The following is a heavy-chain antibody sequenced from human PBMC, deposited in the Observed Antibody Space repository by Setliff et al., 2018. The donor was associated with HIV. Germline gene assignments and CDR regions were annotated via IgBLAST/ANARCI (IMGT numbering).Heavy chain of an antibody. Sequence: SETLSLTCAVYGGSFSSYFWSWIRQPPGKGLEWIGEINHSGSTNYNPSLKSRVTISVDTSKNQFTLKLSSVTAADTAVYYGARERSLITVRRNFDSWGQGTLVTVSS. D-gene: IGHD1-1*01. CDR2: INHSGST. V-gene: IGHV4-34*01. J-gene: IGHJ4*02. CDR3: ARERSLITVRRNFDS. CDR1: GGSFSSYF.